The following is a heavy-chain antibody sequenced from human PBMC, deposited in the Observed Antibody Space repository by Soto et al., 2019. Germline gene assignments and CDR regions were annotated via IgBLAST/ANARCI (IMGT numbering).Heavy chain of an antibody. V-gene: IGHV4-31*03. Sequence: TLSLTCTVSGGSTISGGYYWSWIRQHPGKGLEWIGYIFYSGTTYYNPSLKSRVTISVDTSKNQFSLKLSSVTAADTAVYYCARSVDPWGQGTLVTVSS. CDR1: GGSTISGGYY. J-gene: IGHJ5*02. CDR2: IFYSGTT. CDR3: ARSVDP.